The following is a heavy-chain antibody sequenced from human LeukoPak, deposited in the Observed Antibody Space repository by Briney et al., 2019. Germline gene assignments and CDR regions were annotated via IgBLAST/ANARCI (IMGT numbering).Heavy chain of an antibody. Sequence: PGGSLRLSCAASQFTFSNYAMSWVRQAPGKGLVWVSHINSDGSWTSYADSVKGRFTISKDNAKNTVYLQMNSLRAEDTAVYYCVSFYETYWGRGTLVTVSS. CDR1: QFTFSNYA. CDR2: INSDGSWT. CDR3: VSFYETY. V-gene: IGHV3-74*01. D-gene: IGHD2/OR15-2a*01. J-gene: IGHJ4*02.